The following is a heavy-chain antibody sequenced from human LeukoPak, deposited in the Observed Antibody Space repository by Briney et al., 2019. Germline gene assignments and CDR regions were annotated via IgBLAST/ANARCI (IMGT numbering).Heavy chain of an antibody. V-gene: IGHV3-23*01. CDR1: GFTFSSYA. CDR3: ANGAAAGTPTIGDY. Sequence: PGGSLRLSCAASGFTFSSYAMSWVRQAPGKGLEWVSAISGSGVSTYYADSVKGRFTISRDNFKNTLYLQMNSLRAEDTAVYYCANGAAAGTPTIGDYWGQGTLVTVSS. J-gene: IGHJ4*02. CDR2: ISGSGVST. D-gene: IGHD6-13*01.